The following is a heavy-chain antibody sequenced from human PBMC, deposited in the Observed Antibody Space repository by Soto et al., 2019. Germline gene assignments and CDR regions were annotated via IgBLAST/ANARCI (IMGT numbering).Heavy chain of an antibody. V-gene: IGHV3-66*01. CDR2: IYSGGST. CDR3: ARDRVTTYWDYYYGMDV. Sequence: GGSLRVSCAASGFTVSSNYMSWVRQAPGKGLEWVSVIYSGGSTYYADSVKGRFTISRDNSKNTLYLQMNSPRAEDTAVYYCARDRVTTYWDYYYGMDVWGQGTTVTVSS. CDR1: GFTVSSNY. J-gene: IGHJ6*02. D-gene: IGHD4-17*01.